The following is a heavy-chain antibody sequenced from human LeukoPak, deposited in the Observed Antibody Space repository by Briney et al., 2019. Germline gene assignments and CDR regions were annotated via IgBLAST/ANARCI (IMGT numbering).Heavy chain of an antibody. J-gene: IGHJ4*02. CDR2: ISSSSSYI. CDR3: ARVDSSGWYVDY. CDR1: GFTFSSYS. V-gene: IGHV3-21*01. D-gene: IGHD6-19*01. Sequence: GGSLRLSCAASGFTFSSYSMNWVRQAPGKGLEWVSSISSSSSYIYYADSVKGRFTISRDNAKNSLYLQMNSLRAEDTAVYYCARVDSSGWYVDYWGRGTLVTVSS.